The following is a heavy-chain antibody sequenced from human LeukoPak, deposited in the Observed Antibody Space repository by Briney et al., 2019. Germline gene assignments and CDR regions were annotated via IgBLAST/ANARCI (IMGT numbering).Heavy chain of an antibody. CDR3: ARAERAVAGTEH. J-gene: IGHJ1*01. CDR2: INPNSGGT. CDR1: GYTFTGYY. V-gene: IGHV1-2*02. D-gene: IGHD6-19*01. Sequence: GASVKVSCTASGYTFTGYYMHWVRQAPGQGLEWMGWINPNSGGTNYAQKFQGRVTMTKDTSISTAYMELSRLRSDDTAVYYCARAERAVAGTEHWGQGTLVTVSS.